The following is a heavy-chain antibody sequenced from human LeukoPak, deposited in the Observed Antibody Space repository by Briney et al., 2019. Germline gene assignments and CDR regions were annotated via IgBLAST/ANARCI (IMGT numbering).Heavy chain of an antibody. CDR3: AREGSYDSSGYLGNFDY. CDR2: IYSGGST. CDR1: GFTVSSNF. J-gene: IGHJ4*02. Sequence: GGSLRLSCAASGFTVSSNFMSWVRQAPGKGLEWVSVIYSGGSTFHADSMKGRFTISRDNSKNTLYLQMNSLRAEDTAVYFCAREGSYDSSGYLGNFDYWGQGTLVTVSS. V-gene: IGHV3-53*01. D-gene: IGHD3-22*01.